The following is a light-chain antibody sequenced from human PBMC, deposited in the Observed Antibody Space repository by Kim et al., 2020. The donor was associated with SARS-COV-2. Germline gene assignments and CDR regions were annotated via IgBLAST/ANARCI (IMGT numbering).Light chain of an antibody. CDR1: QDIRDF. CDR2: GAS. CDR3: QTFNGAPYT. Sequence: SASVGDKVTITCRASQDIRDFLAWYQQKPGKVPKLLVYGASTLQSGVPSRFSGRGSGTDFTLTITSLQPEDVATYYCQTFNGAPYTFGQGTKLEIK. V-gene: IGKV1-27*01. J-gene: IGKJ2*01.